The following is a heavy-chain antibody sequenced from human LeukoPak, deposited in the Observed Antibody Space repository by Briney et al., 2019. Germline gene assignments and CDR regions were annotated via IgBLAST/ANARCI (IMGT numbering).Heavy chain of an antibody. CDR1: GITFSNYD. CDR2: ISDSGSST. V-gene: IGHV3-23*01. CDR3: AKRGVVIRVILVGFHKEAYYFES. D-gene: IGHD3-22*01. J-gene: IGHJ4*02. Sequence: GGSLRLSCAVYGITFSNYDMSWVRQAPGKGLEWVAGISDSGSSTNYADSVKGRFTISRDNPKNPLFLQINSLRAEDKAVYFCAKRGVVIRVILVGFHKEAYYFESWGQGALVTVSS.